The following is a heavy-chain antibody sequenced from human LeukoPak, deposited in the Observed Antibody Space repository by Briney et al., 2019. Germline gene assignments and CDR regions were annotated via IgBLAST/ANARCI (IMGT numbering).Heavy chain of an antibody. Sequence: SETLSLTCSVSGGSMSSYYWSWIRQPPGKGLEYIGYIYYTGSTYYNPSLKSRVTISVDTSKRQFSLRLSSVSAADTAVYYCARDATAGNFDYWGQGTLVTVSS. D-gene: IGHD6-13*01. J-gene: IGHJ4*02. CDR1: GGSMSSYY. CDR2: IYYTGST. V-gene: IGHV4-59*12. CDR3: ARDATAGNFDY.